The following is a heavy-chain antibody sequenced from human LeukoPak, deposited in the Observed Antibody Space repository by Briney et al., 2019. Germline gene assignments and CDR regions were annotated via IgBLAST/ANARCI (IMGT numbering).Heavy chain of an antibody. CDR1: GFTFSTYT. Sequence: PGGSLRLSCAASGFTFSTYTMNWVRQAPGKGLEWVSTVSDSRDVHYSDSVKGRFTISRDNARNSLYLQMNSLRDEDTAVYYCARASDERWLQLHVDYWGQGTLVTVSS. J-gene: IGHJ4*02. CDR2: VSDSRDV. V-gene: IGHV3-48*02. D-gene: IGHD5-24*01. CDR3: ARASDERWLQLHVDY.